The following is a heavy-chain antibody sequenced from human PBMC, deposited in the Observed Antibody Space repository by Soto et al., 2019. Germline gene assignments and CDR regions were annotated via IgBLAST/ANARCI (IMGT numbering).Heavy chain of an antibody. D-gene: IGHD2-15*01. CDR3: AHAYCSGGSCYSDDAFDI. CDR2: IYWDDDK. Sequence: QITLKESGPTLVNPTQTLTLTCTFSGFSLSTSGVGVGWIRQPPGKALEWLALIYWDDDKRYSPSLKSRLTITKDTSKNQVVLTMTNMDPVDTATYYCAHAYCSGGSCYSDDAFDIWGQGTMVTVSS. V-gene: IGHV2-5*02. J-gene: IGHJ3*02. CDR1: GFSLSTSGVG.